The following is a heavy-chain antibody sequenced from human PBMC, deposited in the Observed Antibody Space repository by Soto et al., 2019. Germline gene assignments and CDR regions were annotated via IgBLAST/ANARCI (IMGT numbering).Heavy chain of an antibody. CDR2: IIPIFGTA. Sequence: SVKVSCKASGGTFSSYAISWVRQAPGQGLEWMGGIIPIFGTANYAQKFQGRVTITADESTSTAYMELSSLRSEDTAVYYCARDRKVVAAYLYYYGMDVWGQGTTVTVS. CDR1: GGTFSSYA. J-gene: IGHJ6*02. D-gene: IGHD2-15*01. CDR3: ARDRKVVAAYLYYYGMDV. V-gene: IGHV1-69*13.